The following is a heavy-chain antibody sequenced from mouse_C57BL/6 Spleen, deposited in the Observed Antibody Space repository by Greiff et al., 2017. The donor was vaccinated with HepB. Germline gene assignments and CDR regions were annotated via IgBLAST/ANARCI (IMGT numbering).Heavy chain of an antibody. Sequence: DVKLVESGGGLVQPKGSLKLSCAASGFSFNTYAMNWVRQAPGKGLEWVARIRSKSNNYATYYADSVKDRFTISRDDSESMLYLQMNNLKTEDTAMYYCVRHETGSWFAYWGQGTLVTVSA. J-gene: IGHJ3*01. D-gene: IGHD4-1*01. CDR1: GFSFNTYA. V-gene: IGHV10-1*01. CDR2: IRSKSNNYAT. CDR3: VRHETGSWFAY.